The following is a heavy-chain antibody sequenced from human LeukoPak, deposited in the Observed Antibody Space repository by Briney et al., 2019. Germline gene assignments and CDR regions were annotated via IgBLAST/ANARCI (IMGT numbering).Heavy chain of an antibody. V-gene: IGHV3-66*01. Sequence: GGSLRLSCAASGFTVSSNYMSWVRQAPGKGLEWVSVIYSGGNTYYADSVKGRFAISRDSSKNTLYLQMNSLRAEDTAVYYCARTNPGAVDYWGQGTLVTVSS. D-gene: IGHD1-26*01. J-gene: IGHJ4*02. CDR3: ARTNPGAVDY. CDR1: GFTVSSNY. CDR2: IYSGGNT.